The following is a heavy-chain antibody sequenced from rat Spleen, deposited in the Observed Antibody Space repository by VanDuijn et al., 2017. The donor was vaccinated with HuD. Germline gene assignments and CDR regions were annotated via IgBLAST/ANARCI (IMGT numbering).Heavy chain of an antibody. CDR1: GFTFSSFP. J-gene: IGHJ2*01. D-gene: IGHD1-11*01. Sequence: EVQLVESGGGLVQPGRSLKLSCAASGFTFSSFPMAWVRQAPKKGLEWVASISSGGGGIYYTDSVKGRFTIYRDNAQSTLYLQMDSPKSEDTATYYCTTYIGTNYGVDYWGQGVMVTVSS. V-gene: IGHV5-27*01. CDR3: TTYIGTNYGVDY. CDR2: ISSGGGGI.